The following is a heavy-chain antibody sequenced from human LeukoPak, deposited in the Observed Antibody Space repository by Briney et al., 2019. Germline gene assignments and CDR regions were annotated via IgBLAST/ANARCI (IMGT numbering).Heavy chain of an antibody. D-gene: IGHD3-10*01. Sequence: SETLSLTCAVYGGSFSGYYWSWIRQPPGKGLEWIGEINHSGSTNYNPSLKSRVTISVDTSKNQFSLKLSSVTAADTAVYYCARYDRGFGASFDPWGQGTLVTVSS. CDR1: GGSFSGYY. V-gene: IGHV4-34*01. CDR2: INHSGST. J-gene: IGHJ5*02. CDR3: ARYDRGFGASFDP.